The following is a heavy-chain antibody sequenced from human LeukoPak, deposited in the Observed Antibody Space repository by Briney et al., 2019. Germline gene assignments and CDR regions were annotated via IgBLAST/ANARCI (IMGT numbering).Heavy chain of an antibody. CDR3: ARKGSAYYDFWSGFSPFDY. V-gene: IGHV1-2*02. Sequence: ASVKVSCKASGYTFTGYYMHWVRQAPGQGLEWMGWINPNSGGTNYAQKIQGRVTMTRDTSISTAYMELSRLRSDDTAVYYCARKGSAYYDFWSGFSPFDYWGQGTLVTVSS. CDR2: INPNSGGT. CDR1: GYTFTGYY. J-gene: IGHJ4*02. D-gene: IGHD3-3*01.